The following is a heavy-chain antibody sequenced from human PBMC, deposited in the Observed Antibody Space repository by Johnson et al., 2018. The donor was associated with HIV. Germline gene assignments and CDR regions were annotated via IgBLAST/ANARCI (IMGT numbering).Heavy chain of an antibody. CDR1: GFTFSSYD. CDR2: ISYDGSNK. V-gene: IGHV3-30-3*01. Sequence: QMLLVESGGGVVQPGRSLRLSCAASGFTFSSYDMHWVRKAPGKGLEWVAVISYDGSNKYYADSVKGRFTISRDNSKNTLYLQMNSLRAEDTAVYYCAREQDWGYYDTTAFDIWGQGTMVTVSS. CDR3: AREQDWGYYDTTAFDI. D-gene: IGHD3-16*01. J-gene: IGHJ3*02.